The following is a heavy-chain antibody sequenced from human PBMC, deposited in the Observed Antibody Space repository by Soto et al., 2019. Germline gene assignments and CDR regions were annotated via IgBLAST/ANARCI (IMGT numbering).Heavy chain of an antibody. Sequence: SETLSLTCTVSGGSISSGGYYWSWIRQHPGKGLEWIGYIYYSGSTYYNPSLKSRVTISVDTSKNQFSLKLSSVTAADTAVYYCARTVIGGFDYWGQGTLVTAPQ. V-gene: IGHV4-31*03. D-gene: IGHD3-16*02. J-gene: IGHJ4*02. CDR3: ARTVIGGFDY. CDR1: GGSISSGGYY. CDR2: IYYSGST.